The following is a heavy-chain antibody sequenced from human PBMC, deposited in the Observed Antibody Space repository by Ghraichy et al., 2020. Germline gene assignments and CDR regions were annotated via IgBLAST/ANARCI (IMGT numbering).Heavy chain of an antibody. V-gene: IGHV4-59*08. CDR3: AAGSGSYDIFNY. J-gene: IGHJ4*02. Sequence: SETLSLTCSVSDGSISSYYWTWIRQPPGKGLEWIGYIYYSGSSNYNPSLKSRVTISVDTSKNQFSLKLRSVTAADTAVYYCAAGSGSYDIFNYWGQGTLVTVSS. CDR2: IYYSGSS. D-gene: IGHD3-10*01. CDR1: DGSISSYY.